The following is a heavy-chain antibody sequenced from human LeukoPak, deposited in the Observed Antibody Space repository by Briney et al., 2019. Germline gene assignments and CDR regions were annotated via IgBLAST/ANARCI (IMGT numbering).Heavy chain of an antibody. Sequence: PSETLSLTCTVSGGSISSGSYYWSWIRQPAGKGLEWIGRIYTSGSTNYNPSLKSRVTISVDTSKNQFSLKLSSVTAADTAVYYCARGSSGWYGLLDYWDQGTLVTVSS. J-gene: IGHJ4*02. D-gene: IGHD6-19*01. CDR3: ARGSSGWYGLLDY. CDR1: GGSISSGSYY. V-gene: IGHV4-61*02. CDR2: IYTSGST.